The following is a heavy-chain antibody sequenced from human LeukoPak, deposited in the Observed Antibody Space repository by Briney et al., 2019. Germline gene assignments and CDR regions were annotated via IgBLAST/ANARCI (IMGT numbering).Heavy chain of an antibody. CDR2: VKPSSGGP. D-gene: IGHD2-2*01. J-gene: IGHJ5*02. V-gene: IGHV1-2*02. Sequence: ASVKGSCKASGYSFTGHYIHWVRQAPGQGLEWIGWVKPSSGGPDYAQKFKGRVTVTRDTSISTAYMELSRLTADDTAVYYCARDSEYQLLQNYFDAWGQGTLVIVSS. CDR3: ARDSEYQLLQNYFDA. CDR1: GYSFTGHY.